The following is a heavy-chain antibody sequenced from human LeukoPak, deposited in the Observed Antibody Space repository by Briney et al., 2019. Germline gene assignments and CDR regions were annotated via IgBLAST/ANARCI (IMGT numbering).Heavy chain of an antibody. D-gene: IGHD3-10*01. CDR3: AREGLKRFGGCWFDP. J-gene: IGHJ5*02. Sequence: GGSLRLSCAASGFTFSSYWMSWVRQAPGEGLEWVANIKQDGSEKYYVDSVKGRFTISGDNAKNSLYLQMNSLRAEGTAVYYCAREGLKRFGGCWFDPWGQGTLVTVSS. CDR1: GFTFSSYW. CDR2: IKQDGSEK. V-gene: IGHV3-7*01.